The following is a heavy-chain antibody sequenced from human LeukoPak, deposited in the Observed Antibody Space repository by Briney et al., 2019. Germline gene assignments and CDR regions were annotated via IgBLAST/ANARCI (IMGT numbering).Heavy chain of an antibody. D-gene: IGHD2-2*01. Sequence: GGSLRLSCAASGFTFSSYSMNWVRQAPGKGLEWVSSISSSSSYIYYADSVKGRFTISRDNAKNSLYLQMNSLRAEDTAVYYCARDLVVVVPAAALYYYYGMDVWGQGTTVTASS. CDR3: ARDLVVVVPAAALYYYYGMDV. CDR1: GFTFSSYS. J-gene: IGHJ6*02. V-gene: IGHV3-21*01. CDR2: ISSSSSYI.